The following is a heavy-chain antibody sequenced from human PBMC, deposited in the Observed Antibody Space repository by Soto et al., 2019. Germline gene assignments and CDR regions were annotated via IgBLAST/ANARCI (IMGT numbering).Heavy chain of an antibody. V-gene: IGHV1-69*13. D-gene: IGHD1-26*01. Sequence: ASVKVSCKASGGTFSSYAISWVRQAPGQGLEWMGGIIPIFGTANYAQKFQGRVTITADESTSTAYMELSSLRSEDTAVYYCARLLVGALSYAFDIWGQGTMVTVSS. CDR2: IIPIFGTA. CDR3: ARLLVGALSYAFDI. CDR1: GGTFSSYA. J-gene: IGHJ3*02.